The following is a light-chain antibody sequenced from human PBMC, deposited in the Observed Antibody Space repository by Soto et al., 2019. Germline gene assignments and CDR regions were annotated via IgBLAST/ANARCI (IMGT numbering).Light chain of an antibody. CDR2: AAS. Sequence: ILGTNSPSSLSASVGDRGTITCRASQGIDTSLAWYQQKPGKAPKLLIYAASNFQSGVPSRFSGSGSGTHFTLTISSLQPEDFATYYCQQLHGYPITFGQGTLLEI. CDR1: QGIDTS. V-gene: IGKV1-9*01. CDR3: QQLHGYPIT. J-gene: IGKJ5*01.